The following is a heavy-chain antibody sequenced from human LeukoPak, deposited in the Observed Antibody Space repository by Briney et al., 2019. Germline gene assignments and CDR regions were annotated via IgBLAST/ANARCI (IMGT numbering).Heavy chain of an antibody. CDR2: IIPIFGTT. J-gene: IGHJ4*02. D-gene: IGHD2-15*01. CDR1: GGTFSSYA. V-gene: IGHV1-69*13. Sequence: ASVKVSCRASGGTFSSYAISWVRQAPGQGLEWMGGIIPIFGTTNYAQKFQGRVTITADESTSTAYMELSSLRSEDTAVYYCARVPNSGENSVDYWGQGTLVTVSS. CDR3: ARVPNSGENSVDY.